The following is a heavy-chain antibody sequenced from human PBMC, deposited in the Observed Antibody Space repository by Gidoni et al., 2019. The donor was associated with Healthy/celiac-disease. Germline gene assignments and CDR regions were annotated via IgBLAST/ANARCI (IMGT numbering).Heavy chain of an antibody. Sequence: EVQLVESGGGLVQPGGSLRLSCAASAFTFSSYSMNWVRQAPGKGLEWVSYISSSSSTIYYADSVKGRFTISRDNAKNSLYLQMNSLRAEDTAVYYCASSLRYFEFGGGYWGQGTLVTVSS. J-gene: IGHJ4*02. D-gene: IGHD3-9*01. CDR1: AFTFSSYS. CDR3: ASSLRYFEFGGGY. CDR2: ISSSSSTI. V-gene: IGHV3-48*01.